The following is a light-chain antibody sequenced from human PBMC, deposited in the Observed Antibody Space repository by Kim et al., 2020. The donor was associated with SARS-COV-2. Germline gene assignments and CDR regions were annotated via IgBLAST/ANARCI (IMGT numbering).Light chain of an antibody. V-gene: IGKV4-1*01. CDR2: WAS. Sequence: DIVMTQSPDSLAVSLGERATINCKSSQSVLYSSNNENYLAWYQQKPGQPPKLLIYWASIRESGVPDRFSGSGSGTDFTLTISSLQAEDVAVYYCQQYYTTSWTFGQGTKVDIK. CDR1: QSVLYSSNNENY. CDR3: QQYYTTSWT. J-gene: IGKJ1*01.